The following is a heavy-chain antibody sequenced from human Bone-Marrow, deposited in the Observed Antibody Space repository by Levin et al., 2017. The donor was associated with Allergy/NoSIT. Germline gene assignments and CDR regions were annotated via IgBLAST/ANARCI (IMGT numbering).Heavy chain of an antibody. CDR3: AKDDWNDVSYFYYGMDV. D-gene: IGHD1-1*01. J-gene: IGHJ6*02. V-gene: IGHV3-48*01. CDR1: GFTFSTYG. Sequence: GGSLRLSCAASGFTFSTYGMNWVRQAPGKGLECVAYISSHSGTIYYADSVKGRFTVSRDNAKNSLYLQMNSLRAEDTAVYYCAKDDWNDVSYFYYGMDVWGQGTTVTVSS. CDR2: ISSHSGTI.